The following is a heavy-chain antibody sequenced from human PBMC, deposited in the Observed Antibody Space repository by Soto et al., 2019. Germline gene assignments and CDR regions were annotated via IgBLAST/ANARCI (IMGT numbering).Heavy chain of an antibody. CDR1: GGSFSGYY. CDR3: ARGHRFDP. Sequence: SETLSLTCAVHGGSFSGYYWDWIRQPPGKGLEWIGEINHSGSTNYNPSLKSRVTISVDTSKNQFSLKLSSVTAADTAVYYCARGHRFDPWGQGTLVTVSS. CDR2: INHSGST. V-gene: IGHV4-34*01. J-gene: IGHJ5*02.